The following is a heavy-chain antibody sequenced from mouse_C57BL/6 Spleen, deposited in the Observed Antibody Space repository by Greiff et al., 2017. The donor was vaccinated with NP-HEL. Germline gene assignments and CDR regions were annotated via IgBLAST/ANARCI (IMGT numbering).Heavy chain of an antibody. D-gene: IGHD4-1*01. CDR2: IDPSDSYT. CDR3: ARSGLGKEFDY. V-gene: IGHV1-50*01. Sequence: QVQLQQPGAELVKPGASVKLSCKASGYTFTSYWMQWVKQRPGQGLEWIGEIDPSDSYTNYNQKFKGKATLTVDTSSSTAYMQLSSLTSEDSAVYYCARSGLGKEFDYWGQGTTLTVSS. CDR1: GYTFTSYW. J-gene: IGHJ2*01.